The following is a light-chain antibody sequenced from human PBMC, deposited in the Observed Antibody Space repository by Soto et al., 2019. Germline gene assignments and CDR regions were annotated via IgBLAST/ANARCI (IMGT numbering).Light chain of an antibody. CDR1: SSDVGGYNY. CDR2: DVS. J-gene: IGLJ1*01. CDR3: CSYAGRYTYV. V-gene: IGLV2-11*01. Sequence: ALTQPRSVSGSPGQSVTISCAGTSSDVGGYNYVSWYQQHPGKAPKLMIYDVSKRPSGVPDRFSGSKSGNTASLTISGLQADDEADYYCCSYAGRYTYVFGTGTKVTVL.